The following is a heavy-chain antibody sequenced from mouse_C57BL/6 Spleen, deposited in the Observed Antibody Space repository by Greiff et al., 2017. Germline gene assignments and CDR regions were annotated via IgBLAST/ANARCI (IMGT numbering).Heavy chain of an antibody. D-gene: IGHD2-3*01. CDR1: GFSLTSYG. Sequence: VQGVESGPGLVQPSQSLSITCTVSGFSLTSYGVHWVRQSPGKGLEWLGVIWSGGSTDYNAAFISRLSISKDNSKSQVFFKMNSLQADDTAIYYCARNPIYDGYYAGAMDYWGQGTSVTVSS. J-gene: IGHJ4*01. V-gene: IGHV2-2*01. CDR2: IWSGGST. CDR3: ARNPIYDGYYAGAMDY.